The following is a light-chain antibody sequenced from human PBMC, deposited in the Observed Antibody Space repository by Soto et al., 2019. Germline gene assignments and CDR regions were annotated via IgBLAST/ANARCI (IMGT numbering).Light chain of an antibody. CDR1: SSDIGGYNY. Sequence: QSALTQPASVSGSPGQSITISCTGGSSDIGGYNYVSWFQQHPGKAPKLMIYEVTNRPSGVSNRFSGSKSGSTASLTISGHQAEDEADYYCSSYTSSNTLVFGTGTKLTVL. J-gene: IGLJ1*01. CDR3: SSYTSSNTLV. V-gene: IGLV2-14*01. CDR2: EVT.